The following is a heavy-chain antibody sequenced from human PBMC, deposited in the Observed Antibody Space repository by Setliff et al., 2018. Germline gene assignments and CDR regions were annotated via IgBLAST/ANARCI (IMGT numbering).Heavy chain of an antibody. V-gene: IGHV4-59*08. D-gene: IGHD2-8*02. Sequence: KTSETLSLTCSVSGDSIFDNYWSWIRQSPGRGLEWIAYISYTGNTNYNPSLKSRVTISLDTSKNHFSLNLRSVTAADTAVYYCARLSPYNTGPPFDYWGQGTLVTVSS. CDR2: ISYTGNT. CDR3: ARLSPYNTGPPFDY. CDR1: GDSIFDNY. J-gene: IGHJ4*02.